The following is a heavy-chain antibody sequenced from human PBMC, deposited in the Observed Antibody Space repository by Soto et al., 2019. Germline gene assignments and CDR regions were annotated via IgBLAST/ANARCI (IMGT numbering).Heavy chain of an antibody. Sequence: ESGGGLIQPGGSLRLSCAASGFTVSSHYMTWVRQAPGKGLEWVAVIYNAGNTFYTDSVKGRFTISRDSSTNTLFLQMNSLRVEDTAVYYCARAPSDRGGYYWGYWGQGTLVSVSS. CDR2: IYNAGNT. CDR1: GFTVSSHY. D-gene: IGHD3-22*01. CDR3: ARAPSDRGGYYWGY. J-gene: IGHJ4*02. V-gene: IGHV3-53*01.